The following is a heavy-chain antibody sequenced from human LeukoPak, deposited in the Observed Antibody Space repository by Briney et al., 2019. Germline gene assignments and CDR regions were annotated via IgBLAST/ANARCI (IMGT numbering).Heavy chain of an antibody. CDR3: ARTGITGTTNYYYYYMDV. D-gene: IGHD1-7*01. CDR2: IYYSGST. Sequence: SETLSLTCTVSSGSISRYYWSWIRQPPGKGLEWIGYIYYSGSTKYNPSLKSRVTISVDTSKNQFSLKLSSVTAADTAIYYCARTGITGTTNYYYYYMDVWGKGTTVTVSS. J-gene: IGHJ6*03. V-gene: IGHV4-59*08. CDR1: SGSISRYY.